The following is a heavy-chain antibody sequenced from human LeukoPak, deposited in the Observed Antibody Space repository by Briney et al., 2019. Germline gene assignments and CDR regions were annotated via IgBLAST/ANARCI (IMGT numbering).Heavy chain of an antibody. V-gene: IGHV4-30-2*01. J-gene: IGHJ4*02. Sequence: SQTLSLTCAVSGGSISSGGYFWSWIRQPPGKGLEWIGYIYHSGSTYYNPSLKSRVTISVDRSKNQFSLKLSSVTAADTAVYYCAGRRLYYFDYWGQGTLVTVSS. CDR3: AGRRLYYFDY. CDR2: IYHSGST. CDR1: GGSISSGGYF.